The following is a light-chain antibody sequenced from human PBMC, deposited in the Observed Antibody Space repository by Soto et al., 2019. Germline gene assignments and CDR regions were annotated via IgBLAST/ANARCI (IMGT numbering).Light chain of an antibody. Sequence: DIQMTQSPSSLSAPVGDRVTITCQASQDISNYLNWYQQKPGKAPKLLIYDASNLETGVPSRFSGSGSGTDFTFTISSLQPEDIATYYCQQYDNLPITFGGGTKVEIK. CDR2: DAS. CDR3: QQYDNLPIT. V-gene: IGKV1-33*01. CDR1: QDISNY. J-gene: IGKJ4*01.